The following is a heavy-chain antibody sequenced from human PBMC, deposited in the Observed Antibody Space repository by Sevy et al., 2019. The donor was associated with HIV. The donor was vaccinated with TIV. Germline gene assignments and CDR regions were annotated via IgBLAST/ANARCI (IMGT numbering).Heavy chain of an antibody. J-gene: IGHJ3*02. CDR2: IYGSSGAT. V-gene: IGHV3-23*01. CDR3: AGGRYDSSGSFDAFDI. D-gene: IGHD3-22*01. Sequence: GGSLRLSCKPSGFTFISYAMNWVRQAPGKGLEWVSTIYGSSGATYYGDSVKGRITISRDNSKNTLYLQMNSLGTEDTAVYYCAGGRYDSSGSFDAFDIWGQGTMVTVSS. CDR1: GFTFISYA.